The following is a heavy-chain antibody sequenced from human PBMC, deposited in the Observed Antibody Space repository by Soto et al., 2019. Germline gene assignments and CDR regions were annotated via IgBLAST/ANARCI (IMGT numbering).Heavy chain of an antibody. J-gene: IGHJ4*02. CDR2: IRSKANNYAT. V-gene: IGHV3-73*01. Sequence: PGGSLRLSCAASGFTFSGSAMHWVRQASGKGLEWVGRIRSKANNYATAYAASVKGRFTISRDDSKNTAYLQLNSLKTEDTAVYYCTSHSPEDMIRKWGQGTLVTVSS. CDR3: TSHSPEDMIRK. D-gene: IGHD2-15*01. CDR1: GFTFSGSA.